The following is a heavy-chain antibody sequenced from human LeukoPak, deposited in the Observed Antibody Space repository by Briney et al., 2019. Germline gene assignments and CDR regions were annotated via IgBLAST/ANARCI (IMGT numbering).Heavy chain of an antibody. CDR3: AGEGRYDFWSGSPPGWFDP. CDR2: IYYSGST. D-gene: IGHD3-3*01. J-gene: IGHJ5*02. V-gene: IGHV4-31*03. CDR1: GGSISSGGYY. Sequence: PSETLSLTCTVSGGSISSGGYYWSWIRQHPGKGLEWIGYIYYSGSTYYNPSLKSRVTISVDTSKNQFSLKLSSVTAADTAVYYCAGEGRYDFWSGSPPGWFDPWGQGTLVTVSS.